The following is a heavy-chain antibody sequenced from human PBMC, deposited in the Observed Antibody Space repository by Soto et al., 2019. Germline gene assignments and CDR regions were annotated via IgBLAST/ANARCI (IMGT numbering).Heavy chain of an antibody. D-gene: IGHD2-15*01. CDR1: GGSISGYH. CDR3: ARLEIGYCSGGSCYHGNWFDP. V-gene: IGHV4-59*08. Sequence: SETLSLTCSISGGSISGYHWNWIRQTPGKGVEWIGYFHNSGNPNYSSSLKSRVTISVDTSKNQFSLKLRSVTAADTAVYYCARLEIGYCSGGSCYHGNWFDPWGQGTLVTVSS. CDR2: FHNSGNP. J-gene: IGHJ5*02.